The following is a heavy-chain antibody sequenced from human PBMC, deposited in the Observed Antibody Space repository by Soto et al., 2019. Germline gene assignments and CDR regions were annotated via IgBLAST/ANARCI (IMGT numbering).Heavy chain of an antibody. J-gene: IGHJ4*02. CDR2: ISYDGSNK. CDR3: ARGGTYYDFWSGQYYFDY. CDR1: GFTFSSYA. Sequence: PGGSLRLSCAASGFTFSSYAMHWVRQAPGKGLEWVAVISYDGSNKYYADSVKGRVTISRDNYKNTLYLQMNSLRAEDTAVYYCARGGTYYDFWSGQYYFDYWGQGTLVTVSS. V-gene: IGHV3-30-3*01. D-gene: IGHD3-3*01.